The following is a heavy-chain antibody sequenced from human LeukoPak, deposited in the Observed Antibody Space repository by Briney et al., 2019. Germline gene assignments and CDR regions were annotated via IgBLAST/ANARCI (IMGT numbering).Heavy chain of an antibody. D-gene: IGHD4/OR15-4a*01. J-gene: IGHJ4*02. V-gene: IGHV3-74*01. CDR3: ARDDYGGPIDY. CDR1: GFTFSSYA. CDR2: INSDGSST. Sequence: GGSLRLSCAASGFTFSSYAMSWVRQAPGKGLVWVSRINSDGSSTSYADSVKGRFTISRDNAKNTLYLQMNSLRAEDTAVYYCARDDYGGPIDYWGQGTLVTVSS.